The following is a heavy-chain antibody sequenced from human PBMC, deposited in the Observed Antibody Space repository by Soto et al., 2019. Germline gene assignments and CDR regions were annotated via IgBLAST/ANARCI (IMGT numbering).Heavy chain of an antibody. CDR1: GGSFSGYY. CDR2: INHSGST. D-gene: IGHD2-15*01. J-gene: IGHJ4*02. V-gene: IGHV4-34*01. Sequence: SETLSLTCAVYGGSFSGYYWSWIRQPPGKGLEWIGEINHSGSTNYNPSLKSRVTISVDTSKNQFSLKLSSVTAADTAVYYCARGYSYLGYCRGGSCYSKMPYFDDWGQGTLVTVAS. CDR3: ARGYSYLGYCRGGSCYSKMPYFDD.